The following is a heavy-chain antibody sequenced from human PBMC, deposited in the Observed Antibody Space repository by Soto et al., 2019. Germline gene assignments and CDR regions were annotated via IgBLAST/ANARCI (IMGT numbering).Heavy chain of an antibody. D-gene: IGHD6-13*01. V-gene: IGHV1-69*01. CDR2: IIPYYNTL. CDR3: ASGASRWYPYFFDS. J-gene: IGHJ4*02. Sequence: QAQVVQSGAEVRKPGSSVELSCKASEGTFNSYAIAWVRQAPGQGLEWMGGIIPYYNTLNYAQKFQDRVTITADDSTNTVYMELSSLRSDDMAVYFCASGASRWYPYFFDSWAQGTLVTVSS. CDR1: EGTFNSYA.